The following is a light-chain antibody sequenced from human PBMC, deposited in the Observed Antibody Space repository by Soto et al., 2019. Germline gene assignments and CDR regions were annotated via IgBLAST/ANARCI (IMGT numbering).Light chain of an antibody. CDR3: QQVNSYSIT. Sequence: IQLTQSPSSLSASVGDRVTITCRASQGISSYLAWYQQKPGKAPKLLIYAASTLQSGVPSRFSGSGSGTDFTLTIDSLQPEDFATYYCQQVNSYSITFGQGTRLEIK. V-gene: IGKV1-9*01. CDR2: AAS. CDR1: QGISSY. J-gene: IGKJ5*01.